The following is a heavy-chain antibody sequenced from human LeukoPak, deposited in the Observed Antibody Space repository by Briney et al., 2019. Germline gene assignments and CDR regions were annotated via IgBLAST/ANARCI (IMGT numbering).Heavy chain of an antibody. D-gene: IGHD2-2*02. Sequence: GASVKVSCKASGYTFTSYGISWVRQAPGQGLEWMGWISAYNGNTNYAQKLQGRVTMTTDTSTSTAYMEPRSLRSDDTAVYYCARACSSTSCYTQNWFDPWGQGTLVTVSS. CDR1: GYTFTSYG. CDR3: ARACSSTSCYTQNWFDP. CDR2: ISAYNGNT. J-gene: IGHJ5*02. V-gene: IGHV1-18*01.